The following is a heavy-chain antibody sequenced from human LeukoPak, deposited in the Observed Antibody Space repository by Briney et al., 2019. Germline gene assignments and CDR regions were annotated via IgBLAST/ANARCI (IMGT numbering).Heavy chain of an antibody. J-gene: IGHJ5*02. Sequence: ASVKVSCKASGYTFTSYDINWVRQATGQGLEWMGWMNPNSGNTGYAQKFQGRVTMTRNTSISTAYMELSSLRSEDTAVYYCARCRPTRKNRFDPWGQGTLVTVSS. V-gene: IGHV1-8*01. D-gene: IGHD1-14*01. CDR1: GYTFTSYD. CDR3: ARCRPTRKNRFDP. CDR2: MNPNSGNT.